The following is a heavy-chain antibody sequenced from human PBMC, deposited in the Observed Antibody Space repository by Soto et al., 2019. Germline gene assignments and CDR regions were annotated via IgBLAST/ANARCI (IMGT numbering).Heavy chain of an antibody. CDR3: ARELSRYFDWLLAQYYYYGMDV. Sequence: GGSLRLSCAASGFTFSSYGMHWVRQAPGKGLEWVAVIWYDGSNKYYADSVKGRFTISRDNSKNTLYLQMNSLRAEDTAVYYCARELSRYFDWLLAQYYYYGMDVWGQGTTVTVSS. V-gene: IGHV3-33*01. CDR1: GFTFSSYG. CDR2: IWYDGSNK. D-gene: IGHD3-9*01. J-gene: IGHJ6*02.